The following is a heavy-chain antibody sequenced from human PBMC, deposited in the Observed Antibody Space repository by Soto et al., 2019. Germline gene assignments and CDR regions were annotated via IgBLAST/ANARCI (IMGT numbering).Heavy chain of an antibody. J-gene: IGHJ4*02. CDR3: AKDKLAVAVAAPFDY. CDR2: ISYDGSNK. Sequence: QVQLVESGGGVVQPGRSLRLSCAASGFTFSSYGMHWVRQAPGKGLEWVAVISYDGSNKYDADSVKGRFTISRDNSKNTLYLQMISLRAEDTAVYYCAKDKLAVAVAAPFDYWGQGTLVTVSS. D-gene: IGHD6-19*01. CDR1: GFTFSSYG. V-gene: IGHV3-30*18.